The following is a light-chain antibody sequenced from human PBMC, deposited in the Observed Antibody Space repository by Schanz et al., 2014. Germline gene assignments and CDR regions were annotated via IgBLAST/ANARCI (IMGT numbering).Light chain of an antibody. J-gene: IGLJ3*02. V-gene: IGLV2-14*01. CDR3: SSYTSRNTLV. CDR1: SSDVGGYNY. CDR2: DVR. Sequence: QSALTQPASVSGSPGQSITISCTGTSSDVGGYNYVSWYQQFPGKAPKVMIYDVRNRPSGVSNRFSGSKSGNTASLTISGLQAEDEADYYCSSYTSRNTLVFGGGTKLTVL.